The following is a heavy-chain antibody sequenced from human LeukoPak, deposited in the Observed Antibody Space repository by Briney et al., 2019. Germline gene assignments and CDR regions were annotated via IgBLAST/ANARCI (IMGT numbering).Heavy chain of an antibody. J-gene: IGHJ6*03. V-gene: IGHV1-2*02. D-gene: IGHD2-15*01. CDR3: ARAPLSWYRCSGGSCYSGERYYMDV. Sequence: GASVKVSCKASGYTFTSYGISWVRQAPGQGLEWMGWINPNSGGTNYAQKFQGRVTMTRDTSISTAYMELSRLRSDDTAVYYCARAPLSWYRCSGGSCYSGERYYMDVWGKGTTVTVSS. CDR2: INPNSGGT. CDR1: GYTFTSYG.